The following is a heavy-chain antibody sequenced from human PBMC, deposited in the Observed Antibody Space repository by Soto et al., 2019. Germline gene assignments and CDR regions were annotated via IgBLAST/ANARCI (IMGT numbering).Heavy chain of an antibody. CDR2: MNPNSGNT. V-gene: IGHV1-8*01. J-gene: IGHJ6*02. Sequence: AASVKVSCKASGYTFTSYDINWVRQATGQGLEWMGWMNPNSGNTGYAQKFQGRVTMTRNTSISTAYMELSSLRSEDTAVYYCARGVPVRGVYYYYGMDVWGQGTTVTVSS. CDR3: ARGVPVRGVYYYYGMDV. D-gene: IGHD3-10*01. CDR1: GYTFTSYD.